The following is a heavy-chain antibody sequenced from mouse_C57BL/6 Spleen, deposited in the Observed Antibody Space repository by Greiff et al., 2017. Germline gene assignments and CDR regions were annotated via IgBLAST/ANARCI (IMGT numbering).Heavy chain of an antibody. Sequence: QVQLQQSGPGLVQPSQSLSITCTVSGFSLTSYGVHWVRQSPGKGLEWLGVIWSGGSTDYNAAFISRLSISKDNSKSQVFFKMNSLQADDTAIYYCAAQGYYTYVYAMDYWGQGTSVTVSS. J-gene: IGHJ4*01. CDR1: GFSLTSYG. D-gene: IGHD2-12*01. CDR2: IWSGGST. CDR3: AAQGYYTYVYAMDY. V-gene: IGHV2-2*01.